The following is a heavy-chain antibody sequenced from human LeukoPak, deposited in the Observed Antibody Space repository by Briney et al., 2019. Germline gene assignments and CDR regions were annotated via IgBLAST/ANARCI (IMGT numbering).Heavy chain of an antibody. CDR2: IYSGGNT. CDR3: ARGWVWFDP. V-gene: IGHV3-53*01. CDR1: GVTVSTNY. D-gene: IGHD6-13*01. Sequence: GSLRLSCAASGVTVSTNYMSWVRQAPGKGLEWVSVIYSGGNTYYADSVKGRFTISRDNSKNTLYLQMNSLRAEDTALYYCARGWVWFDPWGQGALVTVSS. J-gene: IGHJ5*02.